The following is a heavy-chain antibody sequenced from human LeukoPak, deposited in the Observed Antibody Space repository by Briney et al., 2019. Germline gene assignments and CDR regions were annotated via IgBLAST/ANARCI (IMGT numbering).Heavy chain of an antibody. V-gene: IGHV4-4*07. CDR1: GGSISSYY. D-gene: IGHD3-10*01. J-gene: IGHJ6*03. CDR3: ARDHDYGSGSSMDV. CDR2: IYTSGST. Sequence: KPSETLSLTCTVSGGSISSYYWSWIRQPAGKGLEWIGRIYTSGSTNYNPSLKSRVTMSVDTSKNQFSLKLSSVTAADTAVYYCARDHDYGSGSSMDVWGKGTTVTVSS.